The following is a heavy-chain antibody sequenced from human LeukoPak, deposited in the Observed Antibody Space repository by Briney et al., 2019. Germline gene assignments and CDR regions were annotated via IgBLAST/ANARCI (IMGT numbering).Heavy chain of an antibody. CDR1: GFTFSDYW. V-gene: IGHV3-74*01. J-gene: IGHJ4*02. D-gene: IGHD1-26*01. CDR3: ARDIYSIPE. CDR2: IHSDGGTT. Sequence: GGSLRPSCAASGFTFSDYWMHWVRQAPGKGLVWVSLIHSDGGTTNYADSVKGRFTISRDNAKNTVYLQMNSLRVEDTAVYYCARDIYSIPEGGQGTLVTVSS.